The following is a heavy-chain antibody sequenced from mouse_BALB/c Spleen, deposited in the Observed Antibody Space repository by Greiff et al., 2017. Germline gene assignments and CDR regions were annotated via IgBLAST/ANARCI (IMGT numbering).Heavy chain of an antibody. V-gene: IGHV14-3*02. Sequence: EVQLQQSGAELVKPGASVKLSCTASGFNIKDTYMHWVKQRPEQGLEWIGRIDPANGNTKYDPKFQGKATITADTSSNTAYPQLSSLTSEDTAVYYCARGDYAGAMDYWGQGTSVTVSS. D-gene: IGHD2-4*01. CDR3: ARGDYAGAMDY. J-gene: IGHJ4*01. CDR2: IDPANGNT. CDR1: GFNIKDTY.